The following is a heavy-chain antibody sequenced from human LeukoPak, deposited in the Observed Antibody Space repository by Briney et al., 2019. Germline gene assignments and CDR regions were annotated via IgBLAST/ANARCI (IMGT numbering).Heavy chain of an antibody. CDR1: GFTFDDYG. CDR3: ARVTGGYDSNWFDP. Sequence: PGGSLRLSCAASGFTFDDYGMSWVRPAPGKGLEWVSGINWNGGSTGYADSVKGRFTISRDNAKNSLYLQMNSLRAEDTALYYCARVTGGYDSNWFDPWGQGTLVTVSS. J-gene: IGHJ5*02. CDR2: INWNGGST. V-gene: IGHV3-20*04. D-gene: IGHD5-12*01.